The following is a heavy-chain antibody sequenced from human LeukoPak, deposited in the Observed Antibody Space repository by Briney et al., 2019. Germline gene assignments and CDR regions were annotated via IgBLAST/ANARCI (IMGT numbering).Heavy chain of an antibody. V-gene: IGHV1-69*04. Sequence: ASVKVSCKASGGTFSSYAISWVRQAPGQGLEWMGRIIPILGIANYAQKFQGRVTITADKSTSTAYMELSSLRSEDTAVYYCARDLKTRYGGNAQGYWGQGTLVTVSS. J-gene: IGHJ4*02. D-gene: IGHD4-17*01. CDR1: GGTFSSYA. CDR2: IIPILGIA. CDR3: ARDLKTRYGGNAQGY.